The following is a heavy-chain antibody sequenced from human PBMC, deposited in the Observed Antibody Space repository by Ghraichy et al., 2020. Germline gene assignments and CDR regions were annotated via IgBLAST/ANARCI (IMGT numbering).Heavy chain of an antibody. J-gene: IGHJ6*02. Sequence: SETLSLTCAVYGGSFSGYYWSWIRQPPGKGLEWIGEINHSGSTNYNPSLKSLVTISVDTSKNQFSLKLSSVTAADTAVYYCASGGYYDFWSGYYRSYGMDVWGQGTTVTVSS. CDR3: ASGGYYDFWSGYYRSYGMDV. CDR2: INHSGST. D-gene: IGHD3-3*01. V-gene: IGHV4-34*01. CDR1: GGSFSGYY.